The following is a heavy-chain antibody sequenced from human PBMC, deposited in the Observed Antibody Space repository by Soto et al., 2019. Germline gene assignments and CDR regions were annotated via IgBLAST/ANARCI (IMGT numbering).Heavy chain of an antibody. CDR1: GYTFTSYA. CDR3: ARGLNVYYSDY. D-gene: IGHD3-16*01. Sequence: QVQLVQSGAEVKKPGASVKGSCKASGYTFTSYAMHWVRQAPGQRLEWMGWINAGNGNTKYSQKFQGRVTITRDTSASTAYMELSSLRSEDTAVYYCARGLNVYYSDYWGQGTLVTVSS. V-gene: IGHV1-3*01. CDR2: INAGNGNT. J-gene: IGHJ4*02.